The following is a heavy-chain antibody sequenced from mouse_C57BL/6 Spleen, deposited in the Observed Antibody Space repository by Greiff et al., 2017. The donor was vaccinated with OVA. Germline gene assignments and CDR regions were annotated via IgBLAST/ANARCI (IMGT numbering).Heavy chain of an antibody. V-gene: IGHV5-6*01. CDR3: ASGGGYFDY. CDR1: GFNFSSYG. CDR2: ISSGGSYT. Sequence: EVQGVESGGDLVKPGGSLKLSCAASGFNFSSYGMSWVRQTPDKRLEWVATISSGGSYTYYPDSVKGRFTISRDNAKNTLYLQMSSLKSEDTAMYYCASGGGYFDYWGQGTTLTVSS. J-gene: IGHJ2*01.